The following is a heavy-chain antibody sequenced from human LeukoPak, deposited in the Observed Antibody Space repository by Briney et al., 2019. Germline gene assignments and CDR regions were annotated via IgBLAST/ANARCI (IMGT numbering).Heavy chain of an antibody. CDR2: ISSSSSTK. D-gene: IGHD2-21*02. CDR3: AKDIVGGGDDY. Sequence: GGSLRLSCAASGFTFSSYSMNWVRQAPGKGLEWVSYISSSSSTKYYADSMKGRFTISRDNAKNSIYLQMNSLRVEDTAVYYCAKDIVGGGDDYWGQGTLVIVSS. J-gene: IGHJ4*02. CDR1: GFTFSSYS. V-gene: IGHV3-48*04.